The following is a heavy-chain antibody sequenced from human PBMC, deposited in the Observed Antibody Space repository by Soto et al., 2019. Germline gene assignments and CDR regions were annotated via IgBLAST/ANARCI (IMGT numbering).Heavy chain of an antibody. V-gene: IGHV1-46*01. Sequence: QVQLVQSGAEVKKPGASVKVSCKASGYTFASYYMHWVRQAPGQGLEWMGIINPRGGSTSYAQKFQGRVTMTRDTSTRTVYMELSSLRSEDTAVYYCARDRLKGSDYWGQGTLVTVSS. CDR3: ARDRLKGSDY. J-gene: IGHJ4*02. CDR2: INPRGGST. CDR1: GYTFASYY. D-gene: IGHD2-8*01.